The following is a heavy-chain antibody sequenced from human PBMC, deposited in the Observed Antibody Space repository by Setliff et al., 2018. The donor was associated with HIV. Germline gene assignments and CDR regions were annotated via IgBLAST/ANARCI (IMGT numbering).Heavy chain of an antibody. D-gene: IGHD3-22*01. J-gene: IGHJ6*03. V-gene: IGHV3-30*04. Sequence: GGSLRLSCAASGLTFSIYAMHWVRRAPGKGLEWVAVISCDGSDQHLADSVKDRFTISRDNSNNALYLQMNGLRGEDTAVYYCARDDDSSCYWDHYYYMDVWGKGTRVTVSS. CDR1: GLTFSIYA. CDR3: ARDDDSSCYWDHYYYMDV. CDR2: ISCDGSDQ.